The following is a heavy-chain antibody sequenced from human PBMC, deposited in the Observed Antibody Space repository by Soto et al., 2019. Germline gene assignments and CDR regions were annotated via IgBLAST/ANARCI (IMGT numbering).Heavy chain of an antibody. J-gene: IGHJ4*02. CDR1: GFTFSNYG. CDR3: AKDHLTPTGTTVGY. V-gene: IGHV3-30*18. D-gene: IGHD4-17*01. Sequence: QVQLVESGGGVVQPGRSLRLSCAASGFTFSNYGMHWVRQAPGKGLEWVAVISYHGSDKYYADSVKGRFTISRDNSKNTLYLQMDSLSAEDTAVYYCAKDHLTPTGTTVGYWGQGTLVTVSS. CDR2: ISYHGSDK.